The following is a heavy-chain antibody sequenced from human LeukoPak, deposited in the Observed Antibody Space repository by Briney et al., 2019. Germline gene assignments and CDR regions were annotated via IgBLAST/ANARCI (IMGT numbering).Heavy chain of an antibody. CDR3: ARVRTTVTNYYYYGMDV. D-gene: IGHD4-17*01. CDR1: GYTFTGYY. V-gene: IGHV1-2*02. Sequence: ASVKVSCKASGYTFTGYYMPWVRQAPGQGLEWMGWINPNSGGTNYAQKFQGRVTMARDTSISTAYMELSRLRSDDTAVYYCARVRTTVTNYYYYGMDVWGQGTTVTVSS. J-gene: IGHJ6*02. CDR2: INPNSGGT.